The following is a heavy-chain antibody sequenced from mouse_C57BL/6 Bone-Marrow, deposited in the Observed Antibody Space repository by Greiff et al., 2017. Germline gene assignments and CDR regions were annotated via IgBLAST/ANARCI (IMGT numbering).Heavy chain of an antibody. J-gene: IGHJ4*01. CDR1: GYTFTNYW. D-gene: IGHD1-1*01. V-gene: IGHV1-63*01. CDR3: ARLDYGSSPYAMDY. Sequence: QVQLQQSGAELVRPGTSVKMSCKASGYTFTNYWIGWAKQRPGHGLEWIGDIYPGDGYTNYNEKFKGKATLTADKSSSTAYMQFSSLTSEDSASYYCARLDYGSSPYAMDYWGQGTSVTVSS. CDR2: IYPGDGYT.